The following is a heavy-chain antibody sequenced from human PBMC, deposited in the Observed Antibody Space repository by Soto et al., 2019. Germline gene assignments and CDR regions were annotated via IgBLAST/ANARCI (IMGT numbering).Heavy chain of an antibody. D-gene: IGHD2-15*01. CDR3: ATVLVGATRPTASDS. CDR1: GGSISSSSHY. V-gene: IGHV4-39*02. Sequence: PSETLSLTCTVSGGSISSSSHYWGWIRQPPGKGLEWIGSIYYSGSTYYNPSLKRRVTICVDTSKNHFSLRLSSMTAADTAVYYCATVLVGATRPTASDSWGQGPLVNVSS. CDR2: IYYSGST. J-gene: IGHJ4*02.